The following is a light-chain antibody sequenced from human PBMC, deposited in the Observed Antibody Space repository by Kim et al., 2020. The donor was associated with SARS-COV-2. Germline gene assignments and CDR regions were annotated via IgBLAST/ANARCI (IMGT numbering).Light chain of an antibody. CDR3: QQYDDFPLT. CDR2: DAS. CDR1: QDIVNY. J-gene: IGKJ4*01. Sequence: IQMTQSPTSLSASVGDRVTITCQASQDIVNYLNWYQLKPGKAPKLLIYDASDLETGVPSRFSGSGSGTDFTLTISSLQTEDIATYYCQQYDDFPLTFGGGTKVEIK. V-gene: IGKV1-33*01.